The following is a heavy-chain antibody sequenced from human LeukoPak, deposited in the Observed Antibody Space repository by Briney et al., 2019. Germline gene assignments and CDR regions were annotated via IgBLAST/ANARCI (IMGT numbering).Heavy chain of an antibody. CDR1: GYSFASYW. D-gene: IGHD5-18*01. Sequence: GESLKISFKGSGYSFASYWIAWVRQMPGKGLEWMRIIYPGHSDTRYGPSFQDQVTISADKSISTASLQWSSLKASDTAMYYCARLGYPYSPDYWGQGTLVAVSS. CDR2: IYPGHSDT. CDR3: ARLGYPYSPDY. J-gene: IGHJ4*02. V-gene: IGHV5-51*01.